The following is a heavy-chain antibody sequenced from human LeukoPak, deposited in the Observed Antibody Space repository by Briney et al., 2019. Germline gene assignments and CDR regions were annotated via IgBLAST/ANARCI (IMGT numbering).Heavy chain of an antibody. J-gene: IGHJ4*02. CDR2: IIPILGIA. CDR3: ARGTKSYTIFGVAIPRRTPDYFDY. V-gene: IGHV1-69*04. Sequence: GASVKVSCKASGGTFSSYAISWVRQAPGQGLEWMGRIIPILGIANYAQKFQGRVTITADKSTSTAYMELSSLRSEDTAVYYCARGTKSYTIFGVAIPRRTPDYFDYWGQGTLVTVSS. CDR1: GGTFSSYA. D-gene: IGHD3-3*01.